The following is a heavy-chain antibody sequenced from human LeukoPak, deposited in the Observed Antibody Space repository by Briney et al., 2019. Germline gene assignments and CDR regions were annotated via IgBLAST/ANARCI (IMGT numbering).Heavy chain of an antibody. Sequence: SETLSLTCSVSGGSISDYYWSWIRRPPGKGLEWIGYIYRGGTINYNPSVKSRVTMSLDTSKNQISLMLNSVTAADTAIYYCARHWLEAAKTYSYWFDPWGQGTLVTVSS. D-gene: IGHD6-13*01. CDR2: IYRGGTI. V-gene: IGHV4-4*09. CDR3: ARHWLEAAKTYSYWFDP. CDR1: GGSISDYY. J-gene: IGHJ5*02.